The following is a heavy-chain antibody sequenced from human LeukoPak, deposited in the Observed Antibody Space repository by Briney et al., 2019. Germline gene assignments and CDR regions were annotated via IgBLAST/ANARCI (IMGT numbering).Heavy chain of an antibody. J-gene: IGHJ1*01. Sequence: APVKVSCKASGYTFTNFGFSWVRQAPGQGLEWMGWISAYNGNTNYAQSFLNRVTMTTETSTSTAYLELRSLRSGDTAVFYCARVSGITSAGEYFQHWGQGTLVIVSS. D-gene: IGHD6-13*01. CDR2: ISAYNGNT. CDR1: GYTFTNFG. V-gene: IGHV1-18*01. CDR3: ARVSGITSAGEYFQH.